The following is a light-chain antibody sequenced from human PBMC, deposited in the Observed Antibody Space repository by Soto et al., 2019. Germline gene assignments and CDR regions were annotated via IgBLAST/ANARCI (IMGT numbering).Light chain of an antibody. CDR1: QSISNW. CDR3: QQLSSYPIT. Sequence: DIHKTQSPPTLPASLRARGTXTCWASQSISNWLAWYQQKPGTAPKVLIYAASTLKSGVPSSFSASGSGTEFTLTISSLQPEDFATYYCQQLSSYPITIGHRARMGIK. CDR2: AAS. V-gene: IGKV1-5*01. J-gene: IGKJ5*01.